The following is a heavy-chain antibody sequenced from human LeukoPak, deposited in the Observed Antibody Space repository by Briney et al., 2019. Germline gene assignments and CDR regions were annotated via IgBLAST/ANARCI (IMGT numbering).Heavy chain of an antibody. D-gene: IGHD3-3*01. Sequence: SETLSPXCTVSGGSISSYYWSWIRQPPGKGLEWIGYIYYSGSTNYNPSLKSRVTISVDTSKNQFSLKLSSVTAADTAVYYCARANYDFWSGYSNLRYYYYYMDVWGKGTTVTVSS. CDR3: ARANYDFWSGYSNLRYYYYYMDV. CDR1: GGSISSYY. V-gene: IGHV4-59*01. J-gene: IGHJ6*03. CDR2: IYYSGST.